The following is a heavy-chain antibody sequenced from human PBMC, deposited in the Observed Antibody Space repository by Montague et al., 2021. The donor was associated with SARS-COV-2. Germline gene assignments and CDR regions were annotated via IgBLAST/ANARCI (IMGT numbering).Heavy chain of an antibody. CDR3: ARDVGKGFSGYGTEGGFDY. J-gene: IGHJ4*02. V-gene: IGHV4-39*07. D-gene: IGHD5-12*01. CDR1: GGSISSSNYF. CDR2: IYFGGGT. Sequence: SETLSLTCTVSGGSISSSNYFWGWIRQPPGKGLEWIGSIYFGGGTYYNPSLKSRVTILVDTYKNHFSLKLTSVTAADTAVYYCARDVGKGFSGYGTEGGFDYWGQGALVSVSS.